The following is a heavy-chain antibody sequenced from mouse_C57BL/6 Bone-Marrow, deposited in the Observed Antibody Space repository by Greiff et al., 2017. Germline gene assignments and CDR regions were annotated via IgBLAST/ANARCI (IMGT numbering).Heavy chain of an antibody. D-gene: IGHD2-2*01. CDR2: INPSSGYT. V-gene: IGHV1-4*01. Sequence: QVQLKQSGAELARPGASVKMSCKASGYTFTSYTMHWVKQRPGQGLEWIGYINPSSGYTKYNQKFKDKATLTADKSSSTAYMQLSSLTSEDSAVYYCASPSTMVKGYWYFDVWGTGTTVTVSS. J-gene: IGHJ1*03. CDR1: GYTFTSYT. CDR3: ASPSTMVKGYWYFDV.